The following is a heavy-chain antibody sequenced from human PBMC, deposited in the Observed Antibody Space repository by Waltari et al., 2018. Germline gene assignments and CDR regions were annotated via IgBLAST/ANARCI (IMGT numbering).Heavy chain of an antibody. CDR3: ATYIGASVGTAAFDV. D-gene: IGHD5-12*01. CDR1: GGPITTNRHY. J-gene: IGHJ3*01. Sequence: QLQLQESGPGLVKPSETLALTCRVSGGPITTNRHYWGWIRQPPGQGLEWIGTISYNGATYSSPSLRGRLTLSRDTTMNQLSLKLGSVTAADTAVYYCATYIGASVGTAAFDVWGQGTMVTVSS. CDR2: ISYNGAT. V-gene: IGHV4-39*01.